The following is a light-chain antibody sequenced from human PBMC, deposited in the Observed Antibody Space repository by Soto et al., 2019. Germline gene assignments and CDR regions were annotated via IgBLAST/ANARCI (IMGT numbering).Light chain of an antibody. V-gene: IGLV1-44*01. CDR1: SSNIESNT. Sequence: QSVLTQPPSASGTPGQRVTISCSGSSSNIESNTVTWYQQLPGTAPKLVIYSNYDRPSGVPDRFSGSTSGTSASLVIRGLQSEDEAESYCAAWDDILNGYVFGGGTTVTVL. CDR2: SNY. CDR3: AAWDDILNGYV. J-gene: IGLJ1*01.